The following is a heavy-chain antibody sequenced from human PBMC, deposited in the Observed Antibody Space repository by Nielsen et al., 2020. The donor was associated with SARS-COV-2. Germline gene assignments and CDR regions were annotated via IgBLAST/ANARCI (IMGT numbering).Heavy chain of an antibody. V-gene: IGHV5-51*01. CDR1: GYSFTSYW. CDR3: ARRGYSYGSRLNYYYMDV. Sequence: GVALKISCKGSGYSFTSYWIGWVRQMPGKGLEWMGIIYPGDSDTRYSPAFQGQVTISADKSISTAYLQWSSLKASDTAMYYCARRGYSYGSRLNYYYMDVWGKGTTVTVSS. D-gene: IGHD5-18*01. J-gene: IGHJ6*03. CDR2: IYPGDSDT.